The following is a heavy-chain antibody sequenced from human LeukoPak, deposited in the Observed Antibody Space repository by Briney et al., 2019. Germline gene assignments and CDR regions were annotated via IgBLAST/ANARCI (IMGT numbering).Heavy chain of an antibody. D-gene: IGHD3-10*01. Sequence: GGSLRLSCAASGFTFSSYGMHWVRQAPGKGLEWVAVISYDGSNKYYADSVKGRFTISRDNSKNTLYLQMNSLRAEDTAVYYCAKDRDYYGSGSYSYYYYGMDVWGQGTTVTVSS. CDR2: ISYDGSNK. V-gene: IGHV3-30*18. CDR1: GFTFSSYG. J-gene: IGHJ6*02. CDR3: AKDRDYYGSGSYSYYYYGMDV.